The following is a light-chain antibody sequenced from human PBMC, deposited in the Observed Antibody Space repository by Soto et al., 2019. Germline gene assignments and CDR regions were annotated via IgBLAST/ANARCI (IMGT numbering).Light chain of an antibody. CDR3: QQYGSSGT. CDR1: RGISSN. J-gene: IGKJ1*01. CDR2: DAS. V-gene: IGKV3-20*01. Sequence: EIVMTQSPGTLSVSPGERATLSCRASRGISSNLAWYQQKPGQAPRLLIYDASNRATGIPARFSGSGSGTDFTLTISRLEPEDFAVYYCQQYGSSGTFGQGTKVDIK.